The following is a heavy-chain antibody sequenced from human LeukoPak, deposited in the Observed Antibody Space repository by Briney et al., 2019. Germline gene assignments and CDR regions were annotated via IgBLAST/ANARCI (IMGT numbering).Heavy chain of an antibody. CDR2: IYYSGSS. Sequence: SETLCLTCTVSGGSIRTTTYYWGWIRQPPGKGLEWIGSIYYSGSSYYNPSLKSRVTISVDTSKNQFSLKLNSVTAADTAVYHCARPSHHGNYDYWGQGTLVTVSS. V-gene: IGHV4-39*01. J-gene: IGHJ4*02. D-gene: IGHD4-11*01. CDR3: ARPSHHGNYDY. CDR1: GGSIRTTTYY.